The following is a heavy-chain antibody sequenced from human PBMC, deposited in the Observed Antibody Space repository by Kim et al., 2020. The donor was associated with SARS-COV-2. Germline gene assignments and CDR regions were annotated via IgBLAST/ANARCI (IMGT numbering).Heavy chain of an antibody. V-gene: IGHV3-23*01. D-gene: IGHD3-3*01. Sequence: GGSLRLSCAASGFTFKTYAMTWVRQAPGKGLEWVSTISDSGGSTFYTASVKGRFTISRDNSKNTLYLEMNSLRAVDTAVYYCAKGVAEFDFWGQGTLVTVSS. CDR2: ISDSGGST. CDR1: GFTFKTYA. J-gene: IGHJ4*02. CDR3: AKGVAEFDF.